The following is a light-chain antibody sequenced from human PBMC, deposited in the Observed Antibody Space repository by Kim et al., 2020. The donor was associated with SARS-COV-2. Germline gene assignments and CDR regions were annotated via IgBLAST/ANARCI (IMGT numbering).Light chain of an antibody. CDR2: WAS. Sequence: DIVMTQSPDSLAVSLGEWATITCKSSQSVFYSFTNKNHLAWYQQKPGQPPKVLIYWASTRESGVPDRFSGSGSGTDFTLTISSLQAEDVAIYYCQQYCSIPRTFGQGTKVDIK. CDR1: QSVFYSFTNKNH. CDR3: QQYCSIPRT. J-gene: IGKJ1*01. V-gene: IGKV4-1*01.